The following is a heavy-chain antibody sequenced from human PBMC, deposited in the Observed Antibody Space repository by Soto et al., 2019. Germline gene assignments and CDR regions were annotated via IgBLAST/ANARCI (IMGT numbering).Heavy chain of an antibody. CDR3: ATELGEHPASPFDA. CDR1: GVTFSSET. CDR2: IIPLFGTA. D-gene: IGHD3-10*01. V-gene: IGHV1-69*01. J-gene: IGHJ4*02. Sequence: QVQLVQSGADVKKPGSSVKVSCQASGVTFSSETLGWVRQAPGQGLAWVGGIIPLFGTASYAQKFQGRVTITADESTSTVYMELSSLRSDDTAVYFCATELGEHPASPFDAWGQGTLVTVSS.